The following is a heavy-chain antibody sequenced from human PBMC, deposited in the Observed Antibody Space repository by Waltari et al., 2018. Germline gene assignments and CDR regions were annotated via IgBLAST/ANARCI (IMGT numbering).Heavy chain of an antibody. D-gene: IGHD3-22*01. CDR1: GFTFSSYG. V-gene: IGHV3-30*18. J-gene: IGHJ4*02. Sequence: QVQLVESGGGVVQPGRSLRLSCAASGFTFSSYGMHWVRQAPGKGLEWVAVISYDGSNKYYAGSVKCRFTISRDNSKNTLYLQMNSLRAEDTAVYYCAKDAVMTYYYDSSGYPFDYWGQGTLVTVSS. CDR2: ISYDGSNK. CDR3: AKDAVMTYYYDSSGYPFDY.